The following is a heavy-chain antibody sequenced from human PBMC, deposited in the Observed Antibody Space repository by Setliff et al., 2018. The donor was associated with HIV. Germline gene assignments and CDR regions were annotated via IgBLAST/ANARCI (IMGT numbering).Heavy chain of an antibody. D-gene: IGHD3-3*02. CDR1: GYTFTSYG. CDR2: ISAYNGDS. V-gene: IGHV1-18*01. CDR3: ARDAWVEFLEWTFYGMDV. J-gene: IGHJ6*02. Sequence: ASVKVSCKASGYTFTSYGISWVRQAPGQGLEWMGWISAYNGDSKYAQKVQGRVTLTTDTSSSTVYMELRSLRSDDTAVYYCARDAWVEFLEWTFYGMDVWGQGTTVTVSS.